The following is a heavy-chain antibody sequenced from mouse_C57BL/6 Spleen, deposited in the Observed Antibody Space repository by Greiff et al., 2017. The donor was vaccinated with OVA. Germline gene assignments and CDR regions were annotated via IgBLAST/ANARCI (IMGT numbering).Heavy chain of an antibody. CDR2: IDTNSGGT. CDR3: ASGYSSSLYYFDY. J-gene: IGHJ2*01. CDR1: GYTFTSYW. Sequence: VQLQQSGAELVKPGASVTLSCKASGYTFTSYWMHWVTQRPGRGLEWIGRIDTNSGGTKYNEKFKSKATLTVDKPSSTAYMQLSSLTSEDSAVYYCASGYSSSLYYFDYWGQGTTLTVSS. D-gene: IGHD1-1*01. V-gene: IGHV1-72*01.